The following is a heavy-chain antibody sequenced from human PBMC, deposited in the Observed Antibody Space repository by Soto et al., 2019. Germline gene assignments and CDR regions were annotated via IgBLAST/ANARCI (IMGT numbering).Heavy chain of an antibody. Sequence: QVQLQQWGAGLLKPSETLSLTCAVYGGSFSGYYWSWIRQPPGKGLEWIGEINHSGSTNYNPSLKSRVTISVDTSKNQFSRKLSSVTAADTAVYYCARVFAEHDAFDIWGQGTMVTVSS. CDR2: INHSGST. V-gene: IGHV4-34*01. CDR3: ARVFAEHDAFDI. D-gene: IGHD1-1*01. J-gene: IGHJ3*02. CDR1: GGSFSGYY.